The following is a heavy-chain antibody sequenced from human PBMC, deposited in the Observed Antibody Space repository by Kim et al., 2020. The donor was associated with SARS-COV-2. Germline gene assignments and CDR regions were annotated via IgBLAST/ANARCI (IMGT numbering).Heavy chain of an antibody. J-gene: IGHJ6*02. CDR2: ISYDGSNK. V-gene: IGHV3-30*18. Sequence: GGSLRLSCAASGFTFSSYGMHWVRQAPGKGLEWVAVISYDGSNKYYADSVKGRFTISRDNSKNTLYLQMNSLRAEDTAVYYCAKAEGFGATTGDYYYYGMDVWGQGTTVTVSS. CDR1: GFTFSSYG. CDR3: AKAEGFGATTGDYYYYGMDV. D-gene: IGHD1-26*01.